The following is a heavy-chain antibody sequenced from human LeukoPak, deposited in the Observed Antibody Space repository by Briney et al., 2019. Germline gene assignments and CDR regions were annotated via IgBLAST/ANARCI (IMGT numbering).Heavy chain of an antibody. CDR2: ISSSSSYI. J-gene: IGHJ4*02. Sequence: GGSLRLSCAASGFTFSSYSMNWVRQAPGKGLEWVSSISSSSSYIYYADSVKGRFTISRDNAKNSLYLQMNSLRAEDTAVYYCARENILTGYPSYYFDYWGQGTLVIVSS. V-gene: IGHV3-21*01. CDR3: ARENILTGYPSYYFDY. CDR1: GFTFSSYS. D-gene: IGHD3-9*01.